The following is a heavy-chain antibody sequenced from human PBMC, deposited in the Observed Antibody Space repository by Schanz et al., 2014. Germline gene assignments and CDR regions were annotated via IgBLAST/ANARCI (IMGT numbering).Heavy chain of an antibody. CDR1: GGSISTYY. CDR2: IYTSGST. V-gene: IGHV4-4*07. D-gene: IGHD1-26*01. Sequence: QVQLQESGPGLVKPSETLSLTCPVSGGSISTYYWSWIRQPAGKGLEWIGRIYTSGSTNYNPSLKSRATMSVDTSKNQSSLRLSSGTAADTAVYYCARYTGAYFDYWGQGTLVTVSS. CDR3: ARYTGAYFDY. J-gene: IGHJ4*02.